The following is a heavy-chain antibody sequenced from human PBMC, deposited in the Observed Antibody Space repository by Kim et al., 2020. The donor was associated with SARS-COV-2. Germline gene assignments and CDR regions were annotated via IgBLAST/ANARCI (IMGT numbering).Heavy chain of an antibody. CDR1: GFTFSSYA. Sequence: GGSLRLSCAASGFTFSSYAMSWVRQAPGKGLEWVSAISGSGGSTYYADSVKALFTISRDNSKNTLYLQMNSLRAEDTAVYYCAKATIWGITIPYYFDYWGQGTLVTVSS. D-gene: IGHD3-3*01. J-gene: IGHJ4*02. CDR3: AKATIWGITIPYYFDY. CDR2: ISGSGGST. V-gene: IGHV3-23*01.